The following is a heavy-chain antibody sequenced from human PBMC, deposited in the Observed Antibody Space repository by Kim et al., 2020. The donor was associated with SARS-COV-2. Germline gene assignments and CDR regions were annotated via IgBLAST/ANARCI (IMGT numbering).Heavy chain of an antibody. D-gene: IGHD3-22*01. J-gene: IGHJ6*02. Sequence: SETLSLTCTVSGGSISSSSYYWGWIRQPPGKGLEWIGSIYYSGSTYYNPSLKSRVTISVDTSKNQFSLKLSSVTAADTAVYYCARDGNAYYYDSSGYYSHRNSFYYYGMDVWGQGTTVTVSS. V-gene: IGHV4-39*07. CDR1: GGSISSSSYY. CDR3: ARDGNAYYYDSSGYYSHRNSFYYYGMDV. CDR2: IYYSGST.